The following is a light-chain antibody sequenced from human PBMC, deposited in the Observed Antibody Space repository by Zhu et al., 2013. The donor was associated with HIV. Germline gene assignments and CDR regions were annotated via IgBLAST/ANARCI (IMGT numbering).Light chain of an antibody. CDR1: QSISSW. CDR2: DAS. Sequence: DIQMTQSPSTLSASVGDRVTITCRASQSISSWLAWYQQKPGKAPKLLIYDASSLESGVPSRFTGSGSGTDFTLTINNLQAEDVATYYCQQYYGSPPYTFGQGTKLEI. CDR3: QQYYGSPPYT. J-gene: IGKJ2*01. V-gene: IGKV1-5*01.